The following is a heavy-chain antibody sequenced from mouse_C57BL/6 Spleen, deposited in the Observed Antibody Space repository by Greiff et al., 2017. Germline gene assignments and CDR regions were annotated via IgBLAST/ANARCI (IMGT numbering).Heavy chain of an antibody. Sequence: EVQVVESGPGMVKPSQSLSLTCTVTGYSITSGYDWHWIRHFPGNKLEWMGYISYSGSTNYNPSLKSRISITHDTSKNHFFLKLNSVTTEDTATYYCAREGYGSSYDYWGQGTTLTVSS. CDR3: AREGYGSSYDY. D-gene: IGHD1-1*01. V-gene: IGHV3-1*01. CDR1: GYSITSGYD. J-gene: IGHJ2*01. CDR2: ISYSGST.